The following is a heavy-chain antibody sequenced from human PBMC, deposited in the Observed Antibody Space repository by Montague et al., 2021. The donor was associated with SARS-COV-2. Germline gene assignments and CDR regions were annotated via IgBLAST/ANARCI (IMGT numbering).Heavy chain of an antibody. CDR2: ISDIGST. CDR3: VRERESSGGSCAGPDDGAFDI. D-gene: IGHD2-15*01. CDR1: GGSFNGYY. V-gene: IGHV4-34*01. J-gene: IGHJ3*02. Sequence: SETLSLTCAVYGGSFNGYYWNWIRQPPGKGLEWIGEISDIGSTTYNPSLESRLTTSVDMSKNQFSLRLTSVTAADTAVYYCVRERESSGGSCAGPDDGAFDIWGQGTMVTVSS.